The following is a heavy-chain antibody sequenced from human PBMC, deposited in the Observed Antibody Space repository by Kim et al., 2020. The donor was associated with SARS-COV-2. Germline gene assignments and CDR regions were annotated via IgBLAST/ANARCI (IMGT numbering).Heavy chain of an antibody. Sequence: YADSVKGRFTIYRDNSKITLYLQMNSLRAEDTAVYYCAKHIAAARNRAPYWGQGTLVTVSS. D-gene: IGHD6-13*01. V-gene: IGHV3-23*01. J-gene: IGHJ4*02. CDR3: AKHIAAARNRAPY.